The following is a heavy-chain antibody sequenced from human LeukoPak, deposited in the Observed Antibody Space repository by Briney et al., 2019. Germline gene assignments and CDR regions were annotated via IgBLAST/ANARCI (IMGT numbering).Heavy chain of an antibody. CDR3: ARAPHYSNYGPYYYGMDV. V-gene: IGHV3-11*06. D-gene: IGHD4-11*01. CDR2: ISSSSSYT. CDR1: GFPFSDYY. Sequence: PGGSLRLSCAASGFPFSDYYMSWIRQAPGKGLEWVSYISSSSSYTNYADSVKGRFTISRDNAKNSLYLQMNSLRAEDTAVYYCARAPHYSNYGPYYYGMDVWGQGTTVTVSS. J-gene: IGHJ6*02.